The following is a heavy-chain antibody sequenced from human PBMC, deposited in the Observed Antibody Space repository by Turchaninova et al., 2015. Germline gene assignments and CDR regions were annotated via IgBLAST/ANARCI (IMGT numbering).Heavy chain of an antibody. CDR2: LIPIFGTP. Sequence: GAEVKKPGSSVKVSCKASGDTFSKYAFNWVRQAPGQGLEWMGRLIPIFGTPNYARKFQGRVTITADIFTRTAFMDLTSLTSEDTAVYYCARSKLYDPFDSWGQGTLVTVSS. D-gene: IGHD1-1*01. CDR1: GDTFSKYA. CDR3: ARSKLYDPFDS. V-gene: IGHV1-69*06. J-gene: IGHJ4*02.